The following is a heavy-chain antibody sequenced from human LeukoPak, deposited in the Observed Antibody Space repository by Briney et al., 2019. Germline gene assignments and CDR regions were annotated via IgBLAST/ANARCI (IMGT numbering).Heavy chain of an antibody. CDR2: IYYSGST. D-gene: IGHD5-18*01. V-gene: IGHV4-39*01. J-gene: IGHJ4*02. CDR1: GGSISSSSYY. Sequence: SETLSLTCTVSGGSISSSSYYWGWIRQPPGKGLEWIGSIYYSGSTYYNPSLKSRVTISVDTSKNQFSLKLSSVTAADTAVYYCARLDRRGYSYGWDQGTLVTVSS. CDR3: ARLDRRGYSYG.